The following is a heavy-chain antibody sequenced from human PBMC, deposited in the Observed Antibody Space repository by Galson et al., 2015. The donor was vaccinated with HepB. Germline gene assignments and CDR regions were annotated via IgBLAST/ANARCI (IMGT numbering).Heavy chain of an antibody. J-gene: IGHJ6*03. CDR2: ISYDGSNK. V-gene: IGHV3-30*18. CDR3: AEDAVELPIHYYYYMDV. Sequence: SLRLSCAASGFSFSNYGMHWVRQAPGKGLEWVAVISYDGSNKYYADSVQGRFTISRDNSKNTLYLQMSSLRAEDTAVYYCAEDAVELPIHYYYYMDVWGKGTTVTVSS. D-gene: IGHD1-7*01. CDR1: GFSFSNYG.